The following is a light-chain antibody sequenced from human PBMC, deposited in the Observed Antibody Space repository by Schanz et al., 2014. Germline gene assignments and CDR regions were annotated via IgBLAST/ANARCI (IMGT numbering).Light chain of an antibody. CDR2: GPS. Sequence: EIVLTQSPGTLSLSPGERATLSCRASQSFSADYLAWYQHKPGRTPRLLVYGPSSRATGVPDRFSGSGSGTDFTLTISRLEPEDFAVYYCQQYDRSPPTFGQGTRVEIK. CDR1: QSFSADY. J-gene: IGKJ1*01. CDR3: QQYDRSPPT. V-gene: IGKV3-20*01.